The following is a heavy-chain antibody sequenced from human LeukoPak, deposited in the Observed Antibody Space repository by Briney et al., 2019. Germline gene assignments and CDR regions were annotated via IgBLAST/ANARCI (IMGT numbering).Heavy chain of an antibody. CDR3: ARDPTVGATWGAYYFDY. V-gene: IGHV1-8*02. J-gene: IGHJ4*02. D-gene: IGHD1-26*01. CDR2: MNPNSGNT. CDR1: GYTFTSYD. Sequence: ASVKVSCKASGYTFTSYDINWVRQATGQGLEWMGWMNPNSGNTGYAQKFQGRVTMTRDMSTSTVYMELSSLRSEDTAVYYCARDPTVGATWGAYYFDYWGQGTLVTVSS.